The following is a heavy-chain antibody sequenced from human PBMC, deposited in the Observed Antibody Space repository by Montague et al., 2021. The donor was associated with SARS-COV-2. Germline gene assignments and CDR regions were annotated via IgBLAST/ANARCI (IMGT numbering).Heavy chain of an antibody. CDR1: GFTFSSYE. D-gene: IGHD2-15*01. J-gene: IGHJ3*02. V-gene: IGHV3-48*03. CDR3: ASEQYCSGGSCFYDAFDI. Sequence: SMRISCAASGFTFSSYEMNWVRQAPGKGLEWVSYISSSGSTIYYADSVKGRFTISRDNAKNSLYLQMNSLRAEDTAVYYCASEQYCSGGSCFYDAFDIWGQGTMVTVSS. CDR2: ISSSGSTI.